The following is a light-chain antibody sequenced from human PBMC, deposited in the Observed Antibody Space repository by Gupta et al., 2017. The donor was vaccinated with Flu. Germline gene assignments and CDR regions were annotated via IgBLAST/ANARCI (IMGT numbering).Light chain of an antibody. CDR3: HGCVSRHAV. J-gene: IGLJ3*02. V-gene: IGLV3-21*02. Sequence: APRQTSRSTGKRKNNVSKSVHWYQQKPVQAPVLVVYDDNDRPSGSPERFSGSNSVNTATLTINSVEVGDEADYYCHGCVSRHAVFGGGTKLTVL. CDR2: DDN. CDR1: NNVSKS.